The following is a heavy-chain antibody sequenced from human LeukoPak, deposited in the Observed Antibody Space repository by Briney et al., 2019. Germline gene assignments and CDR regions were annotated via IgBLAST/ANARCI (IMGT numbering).Heavy chain of an antibody. J-gene: IGHJ4*02. D-gene: IGHD6-19*01. CDR3: AKWRLVPRDPFDY. Sequence: GGSLRLSYAASGFTFSSYAMNWVRQAPGKGLEWVSGISNSGGGTYYADSVKGRFTISRDNSKNTLYLQMNSLRVEDTAVYYCAKWRLVPRDPFDYWGQGTLVTVSS. CDR2: ISNSGGGT. CDR1: GFTFSSYA. V-gene: IGHV3-23*01.